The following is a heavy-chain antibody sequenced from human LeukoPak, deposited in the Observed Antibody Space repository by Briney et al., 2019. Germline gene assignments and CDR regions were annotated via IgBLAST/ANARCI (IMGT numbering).Heavy chain of an antibody. V-gene: IGHV1-69*13. CDR1: GYTFTSYG. Sequence: ASVKVSCKASGYTFTSYGISWVRQAPGQGLEWMGGIIPIFGTANYAQKFQGRVTITADESTSTAYMELSSLRSEDTAVYYCARAPAAAGTSDYWGQGTLVTVSS. J-gene: IGHJ4*02. CDR3: ARAPAAAGTSDY. D-gene: IGHD6-13*01. CDR2: IIPIFGTA.